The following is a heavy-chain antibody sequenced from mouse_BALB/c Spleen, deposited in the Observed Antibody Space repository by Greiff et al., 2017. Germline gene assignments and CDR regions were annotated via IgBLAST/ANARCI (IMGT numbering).Heavy chain of an antibody. CDR1: GYSITSDYA. CDR2: ISYSGST. D-gene: IGHD2-14*01. Sequence: EVQLQESGPGLVKPSQSLSLTCTVTGYSITSDYAWNWIRQFPGNKLEWMGYISYSGSTSYNPSLKSRISITRDTSKNQFFLQLNSVTTEDTATYYSARGGTHAMDYWGQGTSVTVSS. J-gene: IGHJ4*01. V-gene: IGHV3-2*02. CDR3: ARGGTHAMDY.